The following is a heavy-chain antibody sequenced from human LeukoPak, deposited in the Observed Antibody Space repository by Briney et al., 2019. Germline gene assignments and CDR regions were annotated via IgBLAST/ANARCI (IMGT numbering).Heavy chain of an antibody. J-gene: IGHJ5*02. CDR1: GGSFSGYY. CDR3: ARASVYVLRVLEWWDNWFDP. V-gene: IGHV4-34*01. Sequence: SETLSLTCAVYGGSFSGYYWSWIRQPPGKGLEWIGEINHSGSTNYNPSLKSRVTISVDTSKNQFSLKLSSVTAADTAVYYCARASVYVLRVLEWWDNWFDPWGQGTLVTVSS. D-gene: IGHD3-3*01. CDR2: INHSGST.